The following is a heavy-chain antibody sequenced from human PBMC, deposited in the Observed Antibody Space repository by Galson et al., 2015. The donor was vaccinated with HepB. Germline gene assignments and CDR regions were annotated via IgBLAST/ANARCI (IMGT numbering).Heavy chain of an antibody. Sequence: SLRLSCAASGFTFGDYAMSWVRQAPGKGLEWVGFIRSKAYGGTTEYAASVKGRFTISRDDSKSIAYLQMNSLKTEDTAVYYCTRERAEDSSSWRDTFDIWGQGTMVTVSS. CDR2: IRSKAYGGTT. J-gene: IGHJ3*02. D-gene: IGHD6-13*01. CDR3: TRERAEDSSSWRDTFDI. V-gene: IGHV3-49*04. CDR1: GFTFGDYA.